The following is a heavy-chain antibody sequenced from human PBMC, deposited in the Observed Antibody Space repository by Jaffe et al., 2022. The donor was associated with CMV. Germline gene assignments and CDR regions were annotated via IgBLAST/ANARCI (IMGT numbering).Heavy chain of an antibody. CDR1: GYTFTGYY. CDR2: INPNSGGT. V-gene: IGHV1-2*02. D-gene: IGHD2-2*01. J-gene: IGHJ3*02. CDR3: ARDPGSVVPAAADQGAFDI. Sequence: QVQLVQSGAEVKKPGASVKVSCKASGYTFTGYYMHWVRQAPGQGLEWMGWINPNSGGTNYAQKFQGRVTMTRDTSISTAYMELSRLRSDDTAVYYCARDPGSVVPAAADQGAFDIWGQGTMVTVSS.